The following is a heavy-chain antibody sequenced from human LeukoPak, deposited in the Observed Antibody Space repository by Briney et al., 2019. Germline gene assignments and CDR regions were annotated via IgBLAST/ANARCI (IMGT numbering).Heavy chain of an antibody. Sequence: GGSLRLSCAASGFTFSSYSMNWVRQAPGKGLEWVSSISSSSSYIYYADSVKGRFTISRGNAKNSLYLQMNSLRAEDTAVYYCARDGVGYCSGGSCYSDYWGQGTLVTVSS. CDR3: ARDGVGYCSGGSCYSDY. J-gene: IGHJ4*02. CDR1: GFTFSSYS. D-gene: IGHD2-15*01. CDR2: ISSSSSYI. V-gene: IGHV3-21*01.